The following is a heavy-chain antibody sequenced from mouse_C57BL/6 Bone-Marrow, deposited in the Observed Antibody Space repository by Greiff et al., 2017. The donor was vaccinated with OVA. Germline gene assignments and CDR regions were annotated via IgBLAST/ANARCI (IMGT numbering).Heavy chain of an antibody. Sequence: EVQVVESGGGLVKPGGSLKLSCAASGFTFSSYAMSWVRQTPGKRLEWVATISAGGSYTYYPDNVKGRFTISRDNAKNNLYRQMSHLKSEDTAMYYCARENYDLFDYWGQGTTLTVSS. V-gene: IGHV5-4*01. CDR2: ISAGGSYT. D-gene: IGHD2-4*01. J-gene: IGHJ2*01. CDR3: ARENYDLFDY. CDR1: GFTFSSYA.